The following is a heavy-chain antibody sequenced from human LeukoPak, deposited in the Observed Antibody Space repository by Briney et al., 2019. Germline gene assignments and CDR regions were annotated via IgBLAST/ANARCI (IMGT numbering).Heavy chain of an antibody. D-gene: IGHD6-19*01. Sequence: TGGSLRLSCAASGSTFSSYAMSWVRQAPGKGLEWVSAISGSGGSTYYADSVKGRFTISRDNSKNTLYLQMNSLRAEDTAVYYCAKDLSVWRQWPSRSFDYWGQGTLVTVSS. CDR1: GSTFSSYA. V-gene: IGHV3-23*01. CDR2: ISGSGGST. J-gene: IGHJ4*02. CDR3: AKDLSVWRQWPSRSFDY.